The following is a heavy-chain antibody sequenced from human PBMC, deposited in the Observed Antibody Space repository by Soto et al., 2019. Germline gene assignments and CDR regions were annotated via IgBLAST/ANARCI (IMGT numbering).Heavy chain of an antibody. D-gene: IGHD5-18*01. V-gene: IGHV3-23*01. CDR3: AKSGRGYSYGTITWRLDY. J-gene: IGHJ4*02. CDR2: ISGSGGST. Sequence: GGSLRLSCAASGFTFSSYAMSWVRQAPGKGLEWVSAISGSGGSTYYADSVKGRFTISRDNSKNTLYLQMNSLRAANTDEQYWAKSGRGYSYGTITWRLDYGGQEPRVTVSS. CDR1: GFTFSSYA.